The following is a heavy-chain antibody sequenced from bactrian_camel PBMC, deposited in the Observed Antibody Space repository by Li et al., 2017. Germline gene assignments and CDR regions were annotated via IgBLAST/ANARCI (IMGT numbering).Heavy chain of an antibody. V-gene: IGHV3S53*01. CDR2: IAGDGRT. J-gene: IGHJ4*01. D-gene: IGHD3*01. Sequence: HVQLVESGGGSVQAGETLRLSCAGTGISLRSAFCVGWYRQGPGQEREGVAAIAGDGRTNYADSVKGRFTISRDNAKDTLYLQMNSLKIEDTAVYYCALGSSRQATMTARGKGTQVTVS. CDR1: GISLRSAFC.